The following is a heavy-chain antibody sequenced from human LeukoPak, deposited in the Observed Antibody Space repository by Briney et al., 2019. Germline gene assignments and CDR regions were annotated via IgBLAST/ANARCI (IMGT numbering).Heavy chain of an antibody. CDR2: IIPILGIA. CDR1: GGTFSSYA. Sequence: ASVKVSCKASGGTFSSYAISWVRQAPGQGLEWMGRIIPILGIANYAQKFQGRVTITADKSTGTAYMELSSLRSEDTAVYYCASGHYGGRFDPWGQGTLVTVSS. D-gene: IGHD4-23*01. V-gene: IGHV1-69*04. J-gene: IGHJ5*02. CDR3: ASGHYGGRFDP.